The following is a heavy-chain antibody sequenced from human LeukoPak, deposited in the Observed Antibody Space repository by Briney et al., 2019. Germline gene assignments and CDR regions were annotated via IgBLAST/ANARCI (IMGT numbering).Heavy chain of an antibody. CDR3: ARDGAIQLWPNFDY. CDR1: GCTFSSYE. V-gene: IGHV3-48*03. J-gene: IGHJ4*02. CDR2: ITSSGSNI. D-gene: IGHD5-18*01. Sequence: GGSLRLSCAASGCTFSSYEMNWVRQAPGKGLEWVSYITSSGSNIYYADSVKGRFTISRDNAKNSLYLQMNSLRAEDTAVYYCARDGAIQLWPNFDYWGQGTLVTVSS.